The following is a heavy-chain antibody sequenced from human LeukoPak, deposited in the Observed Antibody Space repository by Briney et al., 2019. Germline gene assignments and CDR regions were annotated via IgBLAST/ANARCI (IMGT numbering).Heavy chain of an antibody. CDR2: ISGSGGST. CDR3: AKGQVFQCDY. CDR1: GFTFSNSA. J-gene: IGHJ4*02. V-gene: IGHV3-23*01. Sequence: GGSLTLSCAASGFTFSNSAMNWVRQAPGKGLEWVSAISGSGGSTYYANSVKGRFTISRDNSRNTLYLQMNSLRAEDTAVYYCAKGQVFQCDYWGQGTLVTVSS. D-gene: IGHD2/OR15-2a*01.